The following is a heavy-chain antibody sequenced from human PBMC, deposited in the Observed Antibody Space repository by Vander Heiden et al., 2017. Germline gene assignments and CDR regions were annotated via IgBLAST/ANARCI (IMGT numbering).Heavy chain of an antibody. CDR2: ISSSSSYI. CDR1: GFTFSSHS. D-gene: IGHD6-13*01. J-gene: IGHJ6*02. V-gene: IGHV3-21*01. Sequence: EVQLVESGGGLVKPGGSLRLSCAASGFTFSSHSMNWVRQAPGKGLEWVSSISSSSSYIYYADSVKGRFTISRDNAKNSLYLQMNSLRAEDTAVYYCARGSGAAAGTGNYYYGMDVWGQGTTVTVS. CDR3: ARGSGAAAGTGNYYYGMDV.